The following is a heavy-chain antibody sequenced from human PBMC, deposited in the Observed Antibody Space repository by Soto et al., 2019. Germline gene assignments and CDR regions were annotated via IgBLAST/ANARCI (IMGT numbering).Heavy chain of an antibody. Sequence: QVQMVQSGAEVKKPGASVKVSCKASGYTFTGFFMHWVRQAPGQGLERMGWINPNSGDTEYAQNFQGWVTMTRDTSISTAYMELSRLRSDDTAVYYCASGGSTVTREFDYWGQGTLVSVSS. D-gene: IGHD4-17*01. V-gene: IGHV1-2*04. CDR2: INPNSGDT. CDR3: ASGGSTVTREFDY. CDR1: GYTFTGFF. J-gene: IGHJ4*02.